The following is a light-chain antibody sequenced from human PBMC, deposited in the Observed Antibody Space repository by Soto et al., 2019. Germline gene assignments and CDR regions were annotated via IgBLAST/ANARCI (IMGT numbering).Light chain of an antibody. CDR1: QSITIY. V-gene: IGKV1-39*01. CDR2: GAS. Sequence: DIQRTQSPSSLSASVGDRVTITCRASQSITIYLNWYQQQPGEAPNLLIFGASTLQSGVPSRFSGSGAGTDFTLTISSLQPEDFATYYCQQSYSTLWTFGQGTKVDNK. J-gene: IGKJ1*01. CDR3: QQSYSTLWT.